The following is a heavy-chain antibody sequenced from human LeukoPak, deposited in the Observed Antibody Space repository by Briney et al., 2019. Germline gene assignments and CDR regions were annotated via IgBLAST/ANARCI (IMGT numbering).Heavy chain of an antibody. CDR1: GFTFRSYA. Sequence: PAGTLTLSCAAAGFTFRSYAMNWVRQSPGKGLEWVSGIRGSGDGTYYADSVKGRFTISRDNSKNTVYLQMNSLRVEDTAVYYCAKIQYPPSPGVDYWGQGALVTVSS. CDR3: AKIQYPPSPGVDY. J-gene: IGHJ4*02. V-gene: IGHV3-23*01. D-gene: IGHD2-2*02. CDR2: IRGSGDGT.